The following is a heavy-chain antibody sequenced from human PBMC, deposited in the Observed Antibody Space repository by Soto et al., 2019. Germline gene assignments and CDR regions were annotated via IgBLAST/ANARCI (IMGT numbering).Heavy chain of an antibody. Sequence: GGSLRLSCAASGFTFSSYGMHWVRQAPGKGLEWVAVISYDGSNKYYADSVKGRFTISRDNSKNTLYLQMNSLRAEDTAVYYCAKACRPTSGNSSSWYGPWPPLDSWGQGTLVTVSS. CDR3: AKACRPTSGNSSSWYGPWPPLDS. J-gene: IGHJ5*01. V-gene: IGHV3-30*18. CDR1: GFTFSSYG. D-gene: IGHD6-13*01. CDR2: ISYDGSNK.